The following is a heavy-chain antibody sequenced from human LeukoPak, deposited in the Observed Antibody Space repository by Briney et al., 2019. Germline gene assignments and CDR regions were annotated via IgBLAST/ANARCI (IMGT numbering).Heavy chain of an antibody. D-gene: IGHD6-6*01. CDR2: IYTSGST. CDR1: GGSISSGSYY. J-gene: IGHJ3*02. Sequence: SETLSLTCTVSGGSISSGSYYWSWIRQPAGKGLEWIGRIYTSGSTNYNPSLKSRVTISVDTSKNQFSLKLSSVTAADTAVYYCARDLVDSDAFDIWGQGTMVTVSS. V-gene: IGHV4-61*02. CDR3: ARDLVDSDAFDI.